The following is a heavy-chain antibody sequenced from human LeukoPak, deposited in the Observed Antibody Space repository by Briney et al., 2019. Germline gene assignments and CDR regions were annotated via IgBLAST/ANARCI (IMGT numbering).Heavy chain of an antibody. D-gene: IGHD3-3*01. CDR2: ISSSGSTI. J-gene: IGHJ4*02. CDR1: GFTFSSYG. CDR3: ARSLPSYDFWSGYSATTHFDY. Sequence: PGRSLRLSCAASGFTFSSYGMHWVRQAPGKGLEWVSYISSSGSTIYYADSVKGRFTISRDNAKNSLYLQMNSLRAEDTAVCYCARSLPSYDFWSGYSATTHFDYWGQGTLVTVSS. V-gene: IGHV3-48*04.